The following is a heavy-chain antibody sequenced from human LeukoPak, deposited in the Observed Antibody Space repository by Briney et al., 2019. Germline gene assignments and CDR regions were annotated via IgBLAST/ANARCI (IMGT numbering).Heavy chain of an antibody. Sequence: GGSLRLSCVASGFTFSSHHMNWVRQTPGKGLESVATIKPDGSEKYYVDSVKGRFTISRDNAKSSLYLQMNSLRAEVTGAYFCARMSSYCDYWGQGTLVTVSS. D-gene: IGHD2-2*01. V-gene: IGHV3-7*01. CDR2: IKPDGSEK. J-gene: IGHJ4*02. CDR3: ARMSSYCDY. CDR1: GFTFSSHH.